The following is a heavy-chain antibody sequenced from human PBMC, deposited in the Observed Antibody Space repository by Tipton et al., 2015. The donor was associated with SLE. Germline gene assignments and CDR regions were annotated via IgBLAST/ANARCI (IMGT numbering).Heavy chain of an antibody. CDR2: INHSGST. V-gene: IGHV4-34*01. CDR1: GDTISDHY. D-gene: IGHD1-1*01. CDR3: ARGQYKRDY. Sequence: TLSLTCTVSGDTISDHYWSWIRQPPGKGLEWIGEINHSGSTNYNPSLKSRVTTSLDTSKNQVSLKLKSVTAADTAVYYCARGQYKRDYWGQGTLVTVSS. J-gene: IGHJ4*02.